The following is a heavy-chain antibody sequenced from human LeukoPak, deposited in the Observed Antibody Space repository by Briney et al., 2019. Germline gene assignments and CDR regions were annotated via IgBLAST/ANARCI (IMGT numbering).Heavy chain of an antibody. CDR3: ARRFPGYDP. J-gene: IGHJ5*02. D-gene: IGHD6-25*01. CDR2: INHSGST. Sequence: SETLSLTCAVYGGSFSGYYWSWIRQPPGKGLEWIGEINHSGSTNYNPSLKSRVTISVDTSKNQFSLKLSSVTAADTAVYYCARRFPGYDPWGQGTLVTVSS. CDR1: GGSFSGYY. V-gene: IGHV4-34*01.